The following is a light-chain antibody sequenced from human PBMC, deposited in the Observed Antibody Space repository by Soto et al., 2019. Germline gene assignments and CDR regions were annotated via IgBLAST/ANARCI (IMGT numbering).Light chain of an antibody. Sequence: QAVVTQPPSVSGAPGQRVTISCTGSSPNIGAGYDVHWYQQLPGTAPKLLIYGNSNRPSGVPDRFSGSKSGTSASLAITGLQAEDEADYCCQSYDSTLSVVVFGGGTKLTVL. J-gene: IGLJ2*01. CDR1: SPNIGAGYD. V-gene: IGLV1-40*01. CDR2: GNS. CDR3: QSYDSTLSVVV.